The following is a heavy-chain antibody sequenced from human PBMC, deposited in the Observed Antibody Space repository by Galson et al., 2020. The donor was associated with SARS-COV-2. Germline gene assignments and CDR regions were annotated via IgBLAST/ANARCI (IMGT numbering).Heavy chain of an antibody. J-gene: IGHJ6*03. CDR2: INHSGST. CDR1: GGSSSGYY. D-gene: IGHD2-2*02. Sequence: SETLSLTCAVYGGSSSGYYWSWIRQPPGKGLEWIGEINHSGSTNYNPSLKSRVTISVDTSKNQFSLKLSSVTAADTAVYYCARDGGYCSSTSCYTVGYYYYYMDVWGKGTTVTVSS. CDR3: ARDGGYCSSTSCYTVGYYYYYMDV. V-gene: IGHV4-34*01.